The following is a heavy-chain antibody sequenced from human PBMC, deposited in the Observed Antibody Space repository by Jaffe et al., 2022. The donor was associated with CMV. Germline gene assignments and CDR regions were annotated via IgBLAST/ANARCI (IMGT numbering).Heavy chain of an antibody. CDR1: GGSISSYY. V-gene: IGHV4-59*01. Sequence: QVQLQESGPGLVKPSETLSLTCTVSGGSISSYYWSWIRQPPGKGLEWIGYIYYSGSTNYNPSLKSRVTISVDTSKNQFSLKLSSVTAADTAVYYCASLYCSGGSCLPFYWGQGTLVTVSS. J-gene: IGHJ4*02. CDR2: IYYSGST. CDR3: ASLYCSGGSCLPFY. D-gene: IGHD2-15*01.